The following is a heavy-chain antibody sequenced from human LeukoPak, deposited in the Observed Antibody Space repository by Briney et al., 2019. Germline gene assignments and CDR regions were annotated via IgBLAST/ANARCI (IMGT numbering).Heavy chain of an antibody. J-gene: IGHJ6*02. Sequence: ASVTVSCKASGGTFSSYAISWVRQAPGQGLEWMGGIIPIFGTANYAQKFQGRVTITADESTSTAYMELSSLRSEDTAVYYCARERLRPTLPYYYYGMDVWGQGTTVTVSS. D-gene: IGHD4-17*01. V-gene: IGHV1-69*13. CDR2: IIPIFGTA. CDR1: GGTFSSYA. CDR3: ARERLRPTLPYYYYGMDV.